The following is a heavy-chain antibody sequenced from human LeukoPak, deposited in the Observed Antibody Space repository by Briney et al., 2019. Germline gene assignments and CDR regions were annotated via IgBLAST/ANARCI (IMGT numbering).Heavy chain of an antibody. CDR2: MNPNSGNT. CDR3: ATGIAAAGIGDY. D-gene: IGHD6-13*01. Sequence: ASVKVSCKASGYTFTGYDINWVRQATGQGLEWMGWMNPNSGNTGYAQKFQGRVTMTRNTSISTAYMELSSLRSEDTAVYYCATGIAAAGIGDYWGQGTLVTVSS. V-gene: IGHV1-8*01. J-gene: IGHJ4*02. CDR1: GYTFTGYD.